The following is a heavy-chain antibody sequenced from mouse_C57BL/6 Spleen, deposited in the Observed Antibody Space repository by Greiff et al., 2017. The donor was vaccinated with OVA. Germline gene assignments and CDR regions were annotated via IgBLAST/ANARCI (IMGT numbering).Heavy chain of an antibody. CDR1: GFNIKDYY. Sequence: VQLQQSGAELVKPGASVKLSCTASGFNIKDYYMHWVKQRTEQGLEWIGRIDPEDGETKYAPKFQGKATITADTSSNTAYLQLSSLTSEDTAVYYCARLSHYYGSSYDWYFDVWGTGTTVTVSS. D-gene: IGHD1-1*01. CDR3: ARLSHYYGSSYDWYFDV. J-gene: IGHJ1*03. V-gene: IGHV14-2*01. CDR2: IDPEDGET.